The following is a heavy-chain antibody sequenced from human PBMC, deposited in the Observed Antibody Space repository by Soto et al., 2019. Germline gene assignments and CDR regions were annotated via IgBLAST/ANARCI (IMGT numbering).Heavy chain of an antibody. Sequence: QVQLVESGGGAVQPGTSLRLSCAASGFSFSSFGMHWVRQAPGKGLEWVAVISYDVSNKDYVDSVKGRFTISRDNSKNMLYLQMNSLRAEDTAVYYCARVWLGKYFDYWGQGTLVTVSS. V-gene: IGHV3-33*01. CDR3: ARVWLGKYFDY. J-gene: IGHJ4*02. CDR1: GFSFSSFG. D-gene: IGHD3-10*01. CDR2: ISYDVSNK.